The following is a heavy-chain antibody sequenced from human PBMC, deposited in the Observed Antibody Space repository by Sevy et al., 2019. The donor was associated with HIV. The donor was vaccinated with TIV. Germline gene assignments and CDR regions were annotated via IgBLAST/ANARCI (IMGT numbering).Heavy chain of an antibody. D-gene: IGHD6-13*01. Sequence: GGSLRLSCAASGFTFDNHAMSWVRQAPGQGLEWVSGISHTGEMTYYADSVKGRFTISRDNFKNTLHLQMSSLRADDTAIYYCAQKGGNLPTAGPNVFDPWGQGTLVTVSS. CDR3: AQKGGNLPTAGPNVFDP. CDR1: GFTFDNHA. J-gene: IGHJ5*02. CDR2: ISHTGEMT. V-gene: IGHV3-23*01.